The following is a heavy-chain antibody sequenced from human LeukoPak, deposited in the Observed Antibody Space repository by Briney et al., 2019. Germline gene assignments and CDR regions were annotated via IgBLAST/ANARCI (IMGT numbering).Heavy chain of an antibody. D-gene: IGHD2-2*01. CDR2: IYTSGST. J-gene: IGHJ5*02. CDR3: ARHIVVVPAAMGEGFDP. CDR1: GGSISSYY. Sequence: PSETLSLTCTVSGGSISSYYWSWIRQPAGKGLEWIGRIYTSGSTNYNPSLKSRVTMSVDTSKNQFSLKLSSVTAADTAVYYCARHIVVVPAAMGEGFDPWGQGTLVTVSS. V-gene: IGHV4-4*07.